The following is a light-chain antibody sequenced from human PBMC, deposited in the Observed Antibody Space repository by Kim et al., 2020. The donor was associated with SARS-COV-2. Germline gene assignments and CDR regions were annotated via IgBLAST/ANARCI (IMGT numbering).Light chain of an antibody. V-gene: IGKV1-5*03. Sequence: SVGDSVTITCRASQSVSAWLAWYQQQPGTAPNLLIYTASSLESGVPSRFSASGSGTEFTLTISSLQPDDFATYYCLQYNAYSPWTFGQGTKVDIK. CDR1: QSVSAW. CDR3: LQYNAYSPWT. J-gene: IGKJ1*01. CDR2: TAS.